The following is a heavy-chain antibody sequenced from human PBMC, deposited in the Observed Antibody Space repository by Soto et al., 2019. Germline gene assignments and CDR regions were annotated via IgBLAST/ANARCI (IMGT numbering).Heavy chain of an antibody. CDR1: GYPFTSYG. D-gene: IGHD3-22*01. CDR2: ISPYNGNT. Sequence: GASVKVSCKTSGYPFTSYGIGWVRQAPGQGLEWMAWISPYNGNTNYAQKLQGRVTMTTDTSTSTAYMELRSLRSDDTAVYYCARQNNYYDSSGYSTEFDYWGQGTLVTVSP. J-gene: IGHJ4*02. CDR3: ARQNNYYDSSGYSTEFDY. V-gene: IGHV1-18*01.